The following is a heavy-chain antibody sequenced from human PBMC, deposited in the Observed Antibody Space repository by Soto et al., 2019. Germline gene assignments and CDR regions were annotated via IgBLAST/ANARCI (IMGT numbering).Heavy chain of an antibody. CDR3: ARVVPGAEAWFGP. D-gene: IGHD2-2*01. Sequence: ASVKVSCKTSGYTFSNYGITWVRQAPGQPLEWLGWISLYSDGTNYAQKFQGRVSMTTDTSTTTAYMELRRLRSDDTAVYYCARVVPGAEAWFGPWGQGTLVTVS. J-gene: IGHJ5*02. V-gene: IGHV1-18*01. CDR2: ISLYSDGT. CDR1: GYTFSNYG.